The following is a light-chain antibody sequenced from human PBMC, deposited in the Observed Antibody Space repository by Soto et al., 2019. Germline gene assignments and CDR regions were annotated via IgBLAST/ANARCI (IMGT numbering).Light chain of an antibody. J-gene: IGKJ4*01. Sequence: IQLTQSPSSLSASLRDSVTITCRASQGIGTYLAWYQQKPGKAPQLLIYGASTLQTGVPSRFRGGGSGTDFTLTISGLQPEDVATYYCHQVHTYPLTFGGGTRVEIK. CDR3: HQVHTYPLT. CDR2: GAS. CDR1: QGIGTY. V-gene: IGKV1-9*01.